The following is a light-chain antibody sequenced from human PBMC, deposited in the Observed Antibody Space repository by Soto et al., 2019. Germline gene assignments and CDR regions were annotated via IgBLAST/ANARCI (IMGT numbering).Light chain of an antibody. CDR2: HAS. Sequence: EIVLTQSPAPLSLSPGERATLSCRASQSVSSYLAWYHQKPGQAPRLLIYHASNRATGIPARFSGSGSGTDFTLPISSLEPEDFAVYYCQQRSNWPPGVTFGGGTKVEIK. CDR1: QSVSSY. CDR3: QQRSNWPPGVT. J-gene: IGKJ4*01. V-gene: IGKV3-11*01.